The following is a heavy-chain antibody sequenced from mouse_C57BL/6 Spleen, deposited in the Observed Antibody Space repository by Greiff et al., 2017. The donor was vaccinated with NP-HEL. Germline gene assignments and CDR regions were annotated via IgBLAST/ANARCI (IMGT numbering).Heavy chain of an antibody. Sequence: QVQLQQSGAELVKPGASVKVSCKASGYTFTSYWMHWVKQRPGQGLEWIGRIYPSDSDTNYNQKFKGKATLTVDKSSSTAYMQLSSLTSEDSAGYYGGYGNFAFADRGQAPPVTVAA. J-gene: IGHJ3*01. CDR1: GYTFTSYW. D-gene: IGHD2-1*01. CDR2: IYPSDSDT. V-gene: IGHV1-74*01. CDR3: GYGNFAFAD.